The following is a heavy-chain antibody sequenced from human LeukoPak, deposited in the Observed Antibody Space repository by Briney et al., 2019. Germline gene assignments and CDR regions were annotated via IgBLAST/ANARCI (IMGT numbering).Heavy chain of an antibody. CDR1: DYIFTNYW. Sequence: GESLKTSWQASDYIFTNYWIGWVHQMPAKGLESMGIIYPADSDTTHSPSFEGQVTISADKSIDTVYLQWSSLKGSDPATYYCGSQNRVGSKTRGYFFDSWGQGTLVTVSS. CDR2: IYPADSDT. D-gene: IGHD3-10*01. V-gene: IGHV5-51*07. J-gene: IGHJ4*02. CDR3: GSQNRVGSKTRGYFFDS.